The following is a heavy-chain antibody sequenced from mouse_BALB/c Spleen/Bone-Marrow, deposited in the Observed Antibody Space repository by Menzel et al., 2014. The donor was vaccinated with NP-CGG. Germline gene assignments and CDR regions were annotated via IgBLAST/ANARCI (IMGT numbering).Heavy chain of an antibody. D-gene: IGHD2-13*01. J-gene: IGHJ4*01. CDR1: GYTFTNYT. CDR2: INPSSGYT. V-gene: IGHV1-4*01. Sequence: QVQLQQSGAELARPGASVKMSCKASGYTFTNYTMHWVKQRPGQGLEWIGYINPSSGYTNYNQKFKDTATLTADKSSSTAYMQLSSLTSAYSAVYYCARGKTDFCGMDYWGQGASVTVSS. CDR3: ARGKTDFCGMDY.